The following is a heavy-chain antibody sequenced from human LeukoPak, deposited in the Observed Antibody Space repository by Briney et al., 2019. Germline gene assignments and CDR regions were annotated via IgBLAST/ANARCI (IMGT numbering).Heavy chain of an antibody. Sequence: ASVKVSCKASGYTFTSYYIHLVRQAPGQGFEWMAIINPSDGSTTNSQKFQGRVTMTRDTSTSTVYMELSGLRSEDTALYYCARIRDGSNDACDILGQGTMVTVSS. CDR2: INPSDGST. V-gene: IGHV1-46*01. D-gene: IGHD5-24*01. CDR3: ARIRDGSNDACDI. J-gene: IGHJ3*02. CDR1: GYTFTSYY.